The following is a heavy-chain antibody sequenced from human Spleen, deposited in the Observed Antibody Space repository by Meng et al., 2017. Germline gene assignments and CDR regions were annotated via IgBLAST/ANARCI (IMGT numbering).Heavy chain of an antibody. D-gene: IGHD5-24*01. J-gene: IGHJ4*02. Sequence: VQLQQSGPRLRKPSHTLPLTCAISGDSVASISAAWNWIRQSPSRGLEWLGRTYYRSKWFNDYALSVKSRVTVNPDTSKNQFSLQLNSVTPEDTAVYYCARGDGYIIDYWGQGTLVTVSS. CDR1: GDSVASISAA. V-gene: IGHV6-1*01. CDR3: ARGDGYIIDY. CDR2: TYYRSKWFN.